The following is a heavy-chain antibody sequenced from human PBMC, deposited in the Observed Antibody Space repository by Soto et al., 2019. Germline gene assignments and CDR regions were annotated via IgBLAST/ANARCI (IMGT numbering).Heavy chain of an antibody. CDR1: GFTFSSYG. CDR3: ARDEGTVAHFDY. J-gene: IGHJ4*02. CDR2: IWYDGSNK. Sequence: QVQLVESGGGVVQPGRSLRLSCAASGFTFSSYGMHWVRQAPGKGLEWVAVIWYDGSNKYYADSVKGRFTISRDNSKNTLYLQTNSLRAEDTAVYYCARDEGTVAHFDYWGQGTLVTVSS. V-gene: IGHV3-33*01. D-gene: IGHD4-17*01.